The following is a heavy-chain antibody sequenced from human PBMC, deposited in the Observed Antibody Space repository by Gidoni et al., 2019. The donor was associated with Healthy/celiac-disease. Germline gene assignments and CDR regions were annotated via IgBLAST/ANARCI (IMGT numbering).Heavy chain of an antibody. D-gene: IGHD2-2*01. CDR3: ARTKTPVRRGGMDV. V-gene: IGHV5-51*01. J-gene: IGHJ6*02. CDR2: IYPGDSDT. Sequence: SKGSRYSFTSYWIDWVRQMPGNGLEWRGIIYPGDSDTRYSPSCQGQVTISADKSNSTAYLQWSSLKASDTAMYYCARTKTPVRRGGMDVWGQGTTVTVSS. CDR1: RYSFTSYW.